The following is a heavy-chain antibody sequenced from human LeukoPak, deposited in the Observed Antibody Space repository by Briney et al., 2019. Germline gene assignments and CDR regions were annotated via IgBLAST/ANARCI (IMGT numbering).Heavy chain of an antibody. CDR3: ARAIAVAGTIRAPDHYFDY. Sequence: GGSLRLSCAASGFTFNSYAMSWVRQAPGKGLEWVSTITGSGGSTYYADSVKGRFTISRDNSKNTLHLQMNSLRAEDTAVYYCARAIAVAGTIRAPDHYFDYWGQGTLVTVSS. CDR1: GFTFNSYA. CDR2: ITGSGGST. V-gene: IGHV3-23*01. D-gene: IGHD6-19*01. J-gene: IGHJ4*02.